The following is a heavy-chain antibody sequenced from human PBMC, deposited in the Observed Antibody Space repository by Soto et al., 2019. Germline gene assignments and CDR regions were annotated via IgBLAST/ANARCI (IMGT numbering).Heavy chain of an antibody. CDR3: ARRVDYDFWSGYTNWFDP. D-gene: IGHD3-3*01. J-gene: IGHJ5*02. Sequence: GEALKISCKGSGYSFTSYWIGWVRQMPGKGLQWMGIIYPGDSDTRYSPSFQGQVTISADKSISTAYLQWSSLKASDTAMYYCARRVDYDFWSGYTNWFDPWGQGTLVTVSS. V-gene: IGHV5-51*01. CDR2: IYPGDSDT. CDR1: GYSFTSYW.